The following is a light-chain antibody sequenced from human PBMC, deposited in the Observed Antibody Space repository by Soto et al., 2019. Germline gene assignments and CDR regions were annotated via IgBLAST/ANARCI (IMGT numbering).Light chain of an antibody. CDR2: NNN. CDR1: SSNIGSNT. Sequence: QSVLTQPPSASGTPGQRVTISCSGSSSNIGSNTVNWYQQLPGTAPKLLIYNNNQRPSGVPDRFSGSKSGTSASLAISGHQSEDEADYYCAAWDDSLNGPVFGGGTKLTVL. V-gene: IGLV1-44*01. CDR3: AAWDDSLNGPV. J-gene: IGLJ3*02.